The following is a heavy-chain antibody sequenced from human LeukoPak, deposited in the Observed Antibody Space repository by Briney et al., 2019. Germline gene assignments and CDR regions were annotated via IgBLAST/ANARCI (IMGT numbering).Heavy chain of an antibody. D-gene: IGHD3-22*01. Sequence: GASVKVSCKASGYTFTSYDINWVRQATGQGLEWMGWMNPNSGNTGYAQKFQGRVTITADKSTSTVYMELSSLRSEDTAVYYCARVPDYYDIPPGGDIGGKGKMVTVSS. CDR2: MNPNSGNT. J-gene: IGHJ3*02. CDR1: GYTFTSYD. V-gene: IGHV1-8*01. CDR3: ARVPDYYDIPPGGDI.